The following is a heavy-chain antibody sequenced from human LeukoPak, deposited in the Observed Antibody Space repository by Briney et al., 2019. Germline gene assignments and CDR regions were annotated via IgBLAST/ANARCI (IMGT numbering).Heavy chain of an antibody. CDR3: AKTSSSWYYYYYGMDV. D-gene: IGHD6-13*01. CDR2: ISGSGGST. CDR1: GFTFSSYA. V-gene: IGHV3-23*01. Sequence: GGSLRLSCAASGFTFSSYAMSWVRQAPGKGLEWVSAISGSGGSTYYADSVKGRFTISRDNSKNTLYLQMSSLRAEDTAVYYCAKTSSSWYYYYYGMDVWGQGTTVTVSS. J-gene: IGHJ6*02.